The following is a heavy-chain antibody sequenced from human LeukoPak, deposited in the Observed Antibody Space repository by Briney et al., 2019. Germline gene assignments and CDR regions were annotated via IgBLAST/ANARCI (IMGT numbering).Heavy chain of an antibody. V-gene: IGHV3-11*06. D-gene: IGHD1-1*01. CDR1: GFTFSDYY. J-gene: IGHJ5*01. Sequence: PGGSLRLSCAASGFTFSDYYMSWIRQAPGKGLEWVSYISSSSSYTNYADSVKGRFTISRDNAKNSLYLQMNSLRAEDTAVYYCARDPTGTMAWFDSWGQGTLVTVSS. CDR2: ISSSSSYT. CDR3: ARDPTGTMAWFDS.